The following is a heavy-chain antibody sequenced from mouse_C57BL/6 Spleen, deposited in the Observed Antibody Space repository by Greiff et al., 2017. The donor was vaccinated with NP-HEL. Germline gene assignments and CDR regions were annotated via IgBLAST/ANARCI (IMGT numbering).Heavy chain of an antibody. J-gene: IGHJ1*03. CDR1: GYTFTSYW. Sequence: QVQLKQPGAELVMPGASVKLSCKASGYTFTSYWMHWVKQRPGQGLEWIGEIDPSDSYTNYNQKFKGKSTLTVDKSSSTAYMQLSSLTSEDSAVYYCARGPTDYSNNGGYFDVWGTGTTVTVSS. V-gene: IGHV1-69*01. D-gene: IGHD2-5*01. CDR3: ARGPTDYSNNGGYFDV. CDR2: IDPSDSYT.